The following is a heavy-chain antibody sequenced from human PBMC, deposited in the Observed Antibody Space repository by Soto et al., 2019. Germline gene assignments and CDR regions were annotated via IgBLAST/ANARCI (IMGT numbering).Heavy chain of an antibody. CDR2: ISWNSGSI. J-gene: IGHJ4*02. V-gene: IGHV3-9*01. CDR1: GFTFDDYA. CDR3: AKDMLGSWYSGVFDY. D-gene: IGHD6-13*01. Sequence: GGSLRLSCAASGFTFDDYAMHWVRQAPGKGLEWVSGISWNSGSIGYADSVKGRFTISRDNAKNSLYLQMNSLRAEDTALYYCAKDMLGSWYSGVFDYWGQGTLVTVSS.